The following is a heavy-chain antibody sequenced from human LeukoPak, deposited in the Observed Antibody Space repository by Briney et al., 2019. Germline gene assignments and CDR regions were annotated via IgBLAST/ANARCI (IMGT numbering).Heavy chain of an antibody. CDR3: AMGWYYYDSSGYGDYYFDY. Sequence: SQTLSLTCAISGDSVSSNSAAWNWIRQSPSRGLEWLGRTYYRSKWYNDYAVSVKSRITINPATSKNPFSLQLNSVTPEDTAVYYCAMGWYYYDSSGYGDYYFDYWGQGTLVTVSS. CDR2: TYYRSKWYN. CDR1: GDSVSSNSAA. D-gene: IGHD3-22*01. V-gene: IGHV6-1*01. J-gene: IGHJ4*02.